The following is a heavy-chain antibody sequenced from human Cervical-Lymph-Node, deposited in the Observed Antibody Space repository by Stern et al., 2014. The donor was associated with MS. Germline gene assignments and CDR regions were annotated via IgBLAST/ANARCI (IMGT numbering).Heavy chain of an antibody. CDR3: ASGVYSTSSPVP. J-gene: IGHJ4*02. CDR1: GYTFTSYA. V-gene: IGHV7-4-1*02. D-gene: IGHD6-6*01. Sequence: VQLVQSGSELKKPWASVKVSCKASGYTFTSYAMNWVRQAPGQGLEWMGCINNYTVNPTYAQCVTGRFIFSLDTSVSTAYLQISSLKVEDTAVYYCASGVYSTSSPVPWGQGTLVTVSS. CDR2: INNYTVNP.